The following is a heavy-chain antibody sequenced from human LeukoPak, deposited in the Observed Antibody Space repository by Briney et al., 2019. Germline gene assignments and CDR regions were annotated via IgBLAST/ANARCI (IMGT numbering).Heavy chain of an antibody. V-gene: IGHV1-2*02. CDR1: GFTFTGYY. D-gene: IGHD3/OR15-3a*01. J-gene: IGHJ4*02. Sequence: ASVKVSCKTSGFTFTGYYFHWMRQAPGQGFEWMGSIDANSGGTEYAQKFQGRVTMTGDTSLSTAYMEVTSLTSDDTAVYYCARDLFWTGYYYFDFWGQGTLVTVSS. CDR2: IDANSGGT. CDR3: ARDLFWTGYYYFDF.